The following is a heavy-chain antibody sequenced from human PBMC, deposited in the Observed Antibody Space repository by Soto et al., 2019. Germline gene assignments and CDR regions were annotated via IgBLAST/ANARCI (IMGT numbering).Heavy chain of an antibody. Sequence: GGSLRLSCAASGFTVSSNYMSWVRQAPGKGLEWVSVIYSSGSTYYADSVKVRFTICRHNSKNTLYLQMNSLRAEDTAVYYCAGGLKNDFWSGYYSFDIWGQGTMVTVSS. CDR1: GFTVSSNY. CDR3: AGGLKNDFWSGYYSFDI. CDR2: IYSSGST. D-gene: IGHD3-3*01. J-gene: IGHJ3*02. V-gene: IGHV3-53*04.